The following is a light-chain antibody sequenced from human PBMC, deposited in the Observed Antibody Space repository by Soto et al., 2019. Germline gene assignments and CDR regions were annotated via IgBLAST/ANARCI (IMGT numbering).Light chain of an antibody. CDR3: QQRSNWPRAT. CDR2: DAS. V-gene: IGKV3-11*01. J-gene: IGKJ4*01. Sequence: EIVLTQSPAPLSLSPGERATLSCRASQSVSSYLAWYQQKPGQAPRLLIYDASNRATGIPDRFSSSGSGTDFTLTISSLEPEDFAVYYCQQRSNWPRATFGGGTKVEIK. CDR1: QSVSSY.